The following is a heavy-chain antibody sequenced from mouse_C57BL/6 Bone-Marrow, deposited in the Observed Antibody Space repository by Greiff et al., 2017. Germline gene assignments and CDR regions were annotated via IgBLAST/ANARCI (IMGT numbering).Heavy chain of an antibody. CDR3: ARDHLDY. CDR2: ISYDGSN. J-gene: IGHJ4*01. CDR1: GYSITSGYY. V-gene: IGHV3-6*01. Sequence: EVQLQQSGPGLVKPSQSLSLTCSVTGYSITSGYYWNWIRQFPGNKLEWMGYISYDGSNNYNPSLKNRISITRDTSKNQFFLKLNSVTTEDTATYYCARDHLDYWGQGTSVTVSS.